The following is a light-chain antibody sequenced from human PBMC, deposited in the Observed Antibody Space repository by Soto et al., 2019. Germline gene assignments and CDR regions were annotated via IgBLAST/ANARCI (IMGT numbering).Light chain of an antibody. CDR2: DVS. CDR3: SSYTGSSTSFV. Sequence: QSALTQPASVSGSPGQSITISCTGTSSDVGGYNSVSWYQQHPGKVPKLMISDVSNRPSGVSNRFSGSKSGNTASLTISALQAEDEADYYCSSYTGSSTSFVFGTGTKVTVL. V-gene: IGLV2-14*01. J-gene: IGLJ1*01. CDR1: SSDVGGYNS.